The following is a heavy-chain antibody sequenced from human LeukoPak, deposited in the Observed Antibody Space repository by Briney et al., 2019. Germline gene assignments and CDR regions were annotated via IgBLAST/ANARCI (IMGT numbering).Heavy chain of an antibody. CDR2: IYTSEST. Sequence: TSETLSLTCTVSGGSISSYYWSWIRQPAGKGLEWIGRIYTSESTNYNPSLKSRVTMSVDTSKNRFSLKLSSVTAADTAVYYCARAGIAVAGNLGADFDYWGQGTLVTVSS. CDR1: GGSISSYY. V-gene: IGHV4-4*07. CDR3: ARAGIAVAGNLGADFDY. J-gene: IGHJ4*02. D-gene: IGHD6-19*01.